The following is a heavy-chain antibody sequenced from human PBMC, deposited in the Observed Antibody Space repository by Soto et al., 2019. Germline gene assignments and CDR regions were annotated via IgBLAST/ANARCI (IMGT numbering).Heavy chain of an antibody. J-gene: IGHJ6*02. CDR1: GYTFTSYG. CDR3: ARSRLAARPDFSGDIITYYLYGMDV. V-gene: IGHV1-18*04. CDR2: ISAYNGNT. Sequence: ASVKVSCKASGYTFTSYGISWVRQAPGQGLEWMGWISAYNGNTNYAQKLQGRVTMTTDTSTSTAYMELRSLRSEDTAVYYCARSRLAARPDFSGDIITYYLYGMDVWGQGTTVTVSS. D-gene: IGHD6-6*01.